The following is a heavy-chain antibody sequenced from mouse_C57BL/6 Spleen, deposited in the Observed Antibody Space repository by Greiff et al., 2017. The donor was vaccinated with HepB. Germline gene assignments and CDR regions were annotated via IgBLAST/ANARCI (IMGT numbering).Heavy chain of an antibody. CDR2: IRNKANGYTT. V-gene: IGHV7-3*01. Sequence: EVQLVESGGGLVQPGGSLSLSCAASGFTFTDYYMSWVRQPPGKALEWLGFIRNKANGYTTEYSASVKGRFTISRDKSQSILYLQMNALRAEDSATYYCARYGDYYGSLDYWGQGTTLTVSS. CDR1: GFTFTDYY. J-gene: IGHJ2*01. D-gene: IGHD1-1*01. CDR3: ARYGDYYGSLDY.